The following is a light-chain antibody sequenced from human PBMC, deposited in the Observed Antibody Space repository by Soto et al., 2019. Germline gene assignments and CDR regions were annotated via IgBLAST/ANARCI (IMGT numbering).Light chain of an antibody. CDR1: QSVSSN. J-gene: IGKJ1*01. CDR3: QQYNGWPT. CDR2: GAS. V-gene: IGKV3-15*01. Sequence: EIVLTQSPATLSVSPGERATLSCRASQSVSSNLAWYQQQPGQAPSLPIYGASTRATGVPARFSGSGSGTEFTLTISSLMSDDSAVYYCQQYNGWPTFGQGTKVDIK.